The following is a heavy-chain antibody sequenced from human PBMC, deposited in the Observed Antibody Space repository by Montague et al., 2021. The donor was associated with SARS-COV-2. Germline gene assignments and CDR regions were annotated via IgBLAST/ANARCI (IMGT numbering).Heavy chain of an antibody. CDR2: ISSSSSYI. Sequence: SLRLSCAASGFTFSSYSMNWVRQAPGKGLEWVSSISSSSSYIYYXXSLKGRFTISRDNAKNSLYLQMNSLRAEDTAVYYCARDISNSVVPAAMIVGAWYYYYGMDVWGQGTTVTVSS. CDR1: GFTFSSYS. J-gene: IGHJ6*02. V-gene: IGHV3-21*01. D-gene: IGHD2-2*01. CDR3: ARDISNSVVPAAMIVGAWYYYYGMDV.